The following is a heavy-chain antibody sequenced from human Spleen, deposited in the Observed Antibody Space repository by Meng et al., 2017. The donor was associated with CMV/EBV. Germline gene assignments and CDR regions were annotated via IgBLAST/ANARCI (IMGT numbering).Heavy chain of an antibody. Sequence: GGSLRLSCAASGFTFSSYAMSWVRQAPGKGLEWVSAISGSGGSTYYADSVKGRFTISRDTPKNSVYLQMNSLRAEDTAVYYCVREDYGDYFFDTWGQGTLVTVSS. V-gene: IGHV3-23*01. J-gene: IGHJ4*02. CDR3: VREDYGDYFFDT. D-gene: IGHD4-17*01. CDR1: GFTFSSYA. CDR2: ISGSGGST.